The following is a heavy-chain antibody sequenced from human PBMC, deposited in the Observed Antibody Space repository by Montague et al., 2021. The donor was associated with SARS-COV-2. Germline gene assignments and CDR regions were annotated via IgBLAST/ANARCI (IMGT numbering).Heavy chain of an antibody. CDR1: GTSFSGYY. Sequence: SETWSLTCAVHGTSFSGYYWNWIRQPPGKGLEWIGEINHGGSTKYSPSLKSRLTISADTSKNQFSLKLSSVTAADTAVYYCARHKGGEWLVRRSAFDIWGQGTMVTVSS. CDR2: INHGGST. V-gene: IGHV4-34*01. D-gene: IGHD6-19*01. J-gene: IGHJ3*02. CDR3: ARHKGGEWLVRRSAFDI.